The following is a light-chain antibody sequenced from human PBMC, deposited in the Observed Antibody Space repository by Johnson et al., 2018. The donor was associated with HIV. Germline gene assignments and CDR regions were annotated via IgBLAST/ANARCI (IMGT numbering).Light chain of an antibody. J-gene: IGLJ1*01. CDR3: ATWDTSLSIGAV. Sequence: QSVLTQPPSVSAAPGQKVTISCSGGTSNIGNNYVSWYQHLPGTAPKLLIYENNKRPSGIPDRFSGAKSGTSATLAITGLQTGDEGDYYCATWDTSLSIGAVFGTGTKVTVL. V-gene: IGLV1-51*02. CDR1: TSNIGNNY. CDR2: ENN.